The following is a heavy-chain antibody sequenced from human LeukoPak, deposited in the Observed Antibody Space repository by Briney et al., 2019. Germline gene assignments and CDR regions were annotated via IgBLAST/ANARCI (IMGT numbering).Heavy chain of an antibody. D-gene: IGHD6-19*01. J-gene: IGHJ4*02. Sequence: PSETLSLTCTVSGGSISSYYWSWIQQPAGKGLEWIGRIYTSGSTNYNPSLKSRVTMSLDTSKNQFSLKLSSVTAADTAVYYCARAETNPRDTSGWYGNYFDYWGQGTLVTVSS. CDR2: IYTSGST. V-gene: IGHV4-4*07. CDR3: ARAETNPRDTSGWYGNYFDY. CDR1: GGSISSYY.